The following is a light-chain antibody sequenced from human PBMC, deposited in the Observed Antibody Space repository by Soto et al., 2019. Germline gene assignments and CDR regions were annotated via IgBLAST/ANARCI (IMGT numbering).Light chain of an antibody. CDR3: QKYDNLPALT. V-gene: IGKV1-33*01. CDR2: DAS. CDR1: QDISNY. Sequence: DIQMTQSPSSLSASVGDRVTITCQASQDISNYLNWYQQKPGKAPKLLIYDASNLETGVPSRFSGSGSGTDFTFTISSLQSEDIAIHYCQKYDNLPALTFGGGTKVE. J-gene: IGKJ4*01.